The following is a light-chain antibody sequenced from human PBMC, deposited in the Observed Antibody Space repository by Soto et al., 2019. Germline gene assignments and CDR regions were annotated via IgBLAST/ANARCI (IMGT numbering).Light chain of an antibody. CDR2: SNN. CDR1: SSNIGSNT. J-gene: IGLJ2*01. V-gene: IGLV1-44*01. Sequence: QSVLTQPPSASGTPGQRVTISCSGSSSNIGSNTVNWYQQLPGTAPKLFMYSNNQRPSGVPDRFSGSKSGTSASLAISGLQSEDEADYYCAAWDDSLNGVVFGGGTKLTVL. CDR3: AAWDDSLNGVV.